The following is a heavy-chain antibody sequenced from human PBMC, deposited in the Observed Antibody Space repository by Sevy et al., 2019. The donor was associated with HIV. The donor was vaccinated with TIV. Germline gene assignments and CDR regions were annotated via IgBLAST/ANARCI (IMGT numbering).Heavy chain of an antibody. CDR2: ISSSGTTI. J-gene: IGHJ5*02. Sequence: GGSLRLSCEASGFTFSSYEMNWVRQAPGKGLEWVSYISSSGTTIKYADSVKGRFTISRDNAKNSLYMQMNSRRAEDTAVYYCAGVDANYDKGFDPWGQGTLVTVS. CDR3: AGVDANYDKGFDP. D-gene: IGHD3-22*01. CDR1: GFTFSSYE. V-gene: IGHV3-48*03.